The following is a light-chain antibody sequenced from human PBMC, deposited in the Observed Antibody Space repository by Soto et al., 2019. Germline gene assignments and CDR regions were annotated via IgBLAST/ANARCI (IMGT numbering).Light chain of an antibody. CDR3: SSYSSTKTRV. J-gene: IGLJ1*01. CDR2: EVR. CDR1: RSDVGAYNY. V-gene: IGLV2-14*03. Sequence: QSALTQPASVSGSPGQSIAISCTGTRSDVGAYNYVSWYQQHPGKAPKLMIYEVRNRPSGVSNRFSGSKSGNTASLTISGLQAEDEADYYCSSYSSTKTRVFGTGTKVTVL.